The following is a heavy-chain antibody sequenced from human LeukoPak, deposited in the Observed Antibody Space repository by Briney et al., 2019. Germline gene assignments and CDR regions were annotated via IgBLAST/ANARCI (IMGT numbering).Heavy chain of an antibody. V-gene: IGHV3-9*01. Sequence: GGSLRLSCAASGFTFSSYSMNWVRQAPGKGLEWVSGISWNSGSIGYADSVKGRFTISRGNAKNSLYLQMNSLRAEDTALYYCAGGGYTYGYVYWGQGTLVTVSS. D-gene: IGHD5-18*01. CDR3: AGGGYTYGYVY. CDR1: GFTFSSYS. J-gene: IGHJ4*02. CDR2: ISWNSGSI.